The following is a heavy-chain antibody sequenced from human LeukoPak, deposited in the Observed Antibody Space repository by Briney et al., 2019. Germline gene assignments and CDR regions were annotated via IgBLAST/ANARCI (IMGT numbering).Heavy chain of an antibody. Sequence: GGSLRLSCAASGFTFSSYGMHWVRQAPGKGLEWVAVIWYDGSNKYYADSVKGRFTISRDNSKNTLYLQMNSLRAEDTAVYYCAKDGTSIAARPGYYFDYWGQGTLVTASS. CDR1: GFTFSSYG. CDR3: AKDGTSIAARPGYYFDY. D-gene: IGHD6-6*01. J-gene: IGHJ4*02. V-gene: IGHV3-33*06. CDR2: IWYDGSNK.